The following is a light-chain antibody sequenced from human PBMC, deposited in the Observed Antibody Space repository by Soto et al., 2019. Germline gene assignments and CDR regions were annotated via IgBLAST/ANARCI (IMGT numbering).Light chain of an antibody. CDR3: CSYAGTFYV. J-gene: IGLJ1*01. CDR1: SSDVGAYNY. V-gene: IGLV2-11*01. Sequence: QSALTQPRSVSGSPGQSVTISCTGTSSDVGAYNYVSWYQQHPGKAPKLMIYDVSERPSGVPDRFSGSKPGNTASLTISGLQAEDEADYYCCSYAGTFYVFGTGTKVTVL. CDR2: DVS.